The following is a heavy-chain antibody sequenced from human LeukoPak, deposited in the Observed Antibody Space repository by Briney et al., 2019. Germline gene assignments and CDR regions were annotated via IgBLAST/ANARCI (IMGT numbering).Heavy chain of an antibody. CDR1: GITFSNYA. CDR2: ISGSGGST. D-gene: IGHD5-12*01. V-gene: IGHV3-23*01. J-gene: IGHJ4*02. CDR3: AKSRYSGYRSVLFDY. Sequence: PGGSLRLSCAASGITFSNYAMSWVRQAPGKGLERVSAISGSGGSTYYADSVKGRFTNSRDNSKNTLYLQMNSLRAEDTAVYYCAKSRYSGYRSVLFDYWGQGTLVTVAS.